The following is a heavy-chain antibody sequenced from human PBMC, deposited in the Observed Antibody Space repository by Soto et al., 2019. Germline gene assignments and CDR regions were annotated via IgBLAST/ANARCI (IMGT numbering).Heavy chain of an antibody. CDR2: ITDSGAST. Sequence: GGSLRLSCAASGFAFSSFAMSWVRQAPGKGLGWVSSITDSGASTFYADSVKGRLTTSRDNSKSTLYLQMNSLRAEDTAVYYCAKYKGVIHHLMFDCWGQGTLVTVSS. CDR3: AKYKGVIHHLMFDC. CDR1: GFAFSSFA. J-gene: IGHJ4*02. D-gene: IGHD2-21*01. V-gene: IGHV3-23*01.